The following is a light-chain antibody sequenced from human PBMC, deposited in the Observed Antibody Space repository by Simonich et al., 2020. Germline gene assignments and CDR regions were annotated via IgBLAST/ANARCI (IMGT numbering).Light chain of an antibody. V-gene: IGKV1-13*02. CDR1: QGISSA. J-gene: IGKJ1*01. CDR3: QQFNSYPRT. CDR2: DAS. Sequence: AIQLTQSPSSLSASVGDRVTITCRASQGISSALAWYQQKPGIAHKLLIYDASSLESGVPSRFSGSGSGTDFTLTISSLQPEDFATYYCQQFNSYPRTFGQGTKVEIK.